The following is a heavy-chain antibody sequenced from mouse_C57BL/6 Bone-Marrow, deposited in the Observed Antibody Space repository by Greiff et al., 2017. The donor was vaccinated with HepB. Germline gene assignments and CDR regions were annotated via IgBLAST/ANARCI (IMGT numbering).Heavy chain of an antibody. Sequence: VQRVESGPGLVAPSQSLSITCTVSGFSLTSYAISWVRQPPGKGLEWLGVIWTGGGTNYNSALKSRLSISKDNSKSQVFLKMNSLQTDDTARYYCAGYDYDGYYYAMDYWGQGTSVTVSS. V-gene: IGHV2-9-1*01. J-gene: IGHJ4*01. CDR1: GFSLTSYA. D-gene: IGHD2-4*01. CDR3: AGYDYDGYYYAMDY. CDR2: IWTGGGT.